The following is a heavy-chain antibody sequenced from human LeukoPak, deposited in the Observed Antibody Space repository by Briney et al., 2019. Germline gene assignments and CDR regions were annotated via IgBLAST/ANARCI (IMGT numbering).Heavy chain of an antibody. Sequence: GGSLRLSCGASGFTLSNYAMSWVRQGPGKGLEWVSAIAVTGGTYHAESVRGRFTISPDSSKNTLYLQMSSLRVEDAGVYYCAKAPVTTCSGTFCYPFDYWGQGTLVTVSS. CDR2: IAVTGGT. CDR3: AKAPVTTCSGTFCYPFDY. CDR1: GFTLSNYA. V-gene: IGHV3-23*01. D-gene: IGHD2-15*01. J-gene: IGHJ4*02.